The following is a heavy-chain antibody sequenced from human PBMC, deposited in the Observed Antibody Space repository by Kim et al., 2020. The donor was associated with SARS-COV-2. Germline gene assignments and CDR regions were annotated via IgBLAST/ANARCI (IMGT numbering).Heavy chain of an antibody. Sequence: SETLSLTCTVSGGSISSYYWSWIRQPPGKGLEWIGYIYYSGSTNYNPSLKSRVTISVDTSKNQFSLKLSSVTAADTAVYYCAGGFLEWLLYDYWGQGTL. CDR3: AGGFLEWLLYDY. J-gene: IGHJ4*02. D-gene: IGHD3-3*01. V-gene: IGHV4-59*01. CDR1: GGSISSYY. CDR2: IYYSGST.